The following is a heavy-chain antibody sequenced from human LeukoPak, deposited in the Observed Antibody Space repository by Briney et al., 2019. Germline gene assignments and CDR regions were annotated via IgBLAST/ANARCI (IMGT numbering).Heavy chain of an antibody. CDR3: ARAVGATTDFDY. CDR1: GYTFTSYY. J-gene: IGHJ4*02. V-gene: IGHV1-46*01. Sequence: ASVKVSCKASGYTFTSYYMHWVRQAPGQGLEWMGLVNPIVGSTNYAQKFRGRVTMTTDTSTSTVYMELSSLRSQDRAVYYCARAVGATTDFDYWGQGTLVTVSS. D-gene: IGHD1-26*01. CDR2: VNPIVGST.